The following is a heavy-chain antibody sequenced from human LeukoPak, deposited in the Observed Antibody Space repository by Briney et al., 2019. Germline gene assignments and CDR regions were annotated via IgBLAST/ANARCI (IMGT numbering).Heavy chain of an antibody. D-gene: IGHD3-16*01. V-gene: IGHV3-23*01. CDR3: ARDVGDIPFFDY. CDR2: NSGSGDRA. Sequence: GGSLRLSCAASGFTFSNYALAWVRQAPGRGLEWVSTNSGSGDRAHYADSVKGRFTISRDNSKNTLYLQMNSLRADDTAVYYCARDVGDIPFFDYWGQGTLVTVSS. CDR1: GFTFSNYA. J-gene: IGHJ4*02.